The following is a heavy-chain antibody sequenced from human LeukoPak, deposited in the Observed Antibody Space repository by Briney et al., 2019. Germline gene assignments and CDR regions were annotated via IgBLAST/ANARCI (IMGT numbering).Heavy chain of an antibody. CDR3: AHGAMYQLDY. J-gene: IGHJ4*02. CDR1: GFTFSRYW. CDR2: IIGGGGST. V-gene: IGHV3-23*01. Sequence: PGGSLRLSCAASGFTFSRYWMHWVRQAPGKGLVWVSGIIGGGGSTYYADSVKGRFTISGDNSRNTLFLQMNSLRAEDTAVYYCAHGAMYQLDYWGQGTLVTVSS. D-gene: IGHD2-2*01.